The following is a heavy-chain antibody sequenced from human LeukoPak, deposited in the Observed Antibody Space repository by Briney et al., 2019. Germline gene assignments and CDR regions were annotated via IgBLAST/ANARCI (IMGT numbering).Heavy chain of an antibody. CDR1: GYTFTSYD. CDR3: ARGFNPNYDFWSGPPDP. CDR2: MNPNSGNT. J-gene: IGHJ5*02. Sequence: ASVKVSCKASGYTFTSYDINLVRQATGQGLEWMGWMNPNSGNTGYAQKFQGRVTMTRNTSISTAYMELSSLRSEDTAVYYCARGFNPNYDFWSGPPDPWGQGTLVTVSS. V-gene: IGHV1-8*01. D-gene: IGHD3-3*01.